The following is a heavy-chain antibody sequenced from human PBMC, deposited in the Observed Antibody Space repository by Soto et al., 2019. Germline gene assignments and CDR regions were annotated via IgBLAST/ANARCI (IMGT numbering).Heavy chain of an antibody. Sequence: QVQLVESGGGVVQPGRSLRLSCAASGFTFSSYAMHWVRQAPGKGLEWVAVISYDGSNKYYADSVKGRFTISRDNSKNTLYLQMNSLRAEDTAVYYCARVVTGTPPHGAFDIWGQGTMVTVSS. D-gene: IGHD1-20*01. J-gene: IGHJ3*02. V-gene: IGHV3-30-3*01. CDR2: ISYDGSNK. CDR3: ARVVTGTPPHGAFDI. CDR1: GFTFSSYA.